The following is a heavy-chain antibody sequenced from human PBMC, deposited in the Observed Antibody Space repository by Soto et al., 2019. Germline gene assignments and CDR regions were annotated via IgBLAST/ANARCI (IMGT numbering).Heavy chain of an antibody. J-gene: IGHJ6*02. CDR1: GGSISSGGYY. CDR3: ARGGVRLRGYYYYGMDV. D-gene: IGHD3-3*01. CDR2: IYYSGST. V-gene: IGHV4-31*03. Sequence: QVQLQESGPGLVKPSQTLSLTCTVSGGSISSGGYYWSWIRQHPGKGLEWIGYIYYSGSTYYNPSLKSRVTISVDTSKNQFSLKLSSVTAADTAVYYCARGGVRLRGYYYYGMDVWGQGTTVTVSS.